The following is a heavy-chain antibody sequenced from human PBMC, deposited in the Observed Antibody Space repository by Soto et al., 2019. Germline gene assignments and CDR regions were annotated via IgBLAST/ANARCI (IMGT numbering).Heavy chain of an antibody. CDR3: ARFYGSGRPNTARYYYYGMDV. CDR1: GGSISSGDYY. J-gene: IGHJ6*02. D-gene: IGHD3-10*01. V-gene: IGHV4-30-4*01. CDR2: IYYSGST. Sequence: PSETLSLTCTVSGGSISSGDYYWSWIRQPPGKGLEWIGYIYYSGSTYYNPSLKSRVTISVDTSKNQFSLKLSSVTAAETAVYYCARFYGSGRPNTARYYYYGMDVWGQGTTVTVSS.